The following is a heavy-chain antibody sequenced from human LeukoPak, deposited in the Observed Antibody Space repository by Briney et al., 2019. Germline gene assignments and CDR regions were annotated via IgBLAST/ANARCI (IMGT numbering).Heavy chain of an antibody. J-gene: IGHJ1*01. CDR1: GDSISSSNFY. V-gene: IGHV4-39*01. CDR3: ARHNPLFHFHQ. Sequence: PSETLSLTCTVSGDSISSSNFYWAWIRQPPGNGLEWIGSMYYGGSTHYKPSLKSRVTISVDTSKNQFSVTLKSVTAADTAVYYCARHNPLFHFHQWGQGTLVTVSS. CDR2: MYYGGST. D-gene: IGHD1-14*01.